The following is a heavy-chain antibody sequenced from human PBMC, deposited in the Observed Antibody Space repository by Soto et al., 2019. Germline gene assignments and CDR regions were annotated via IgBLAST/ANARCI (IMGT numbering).Heavy chain of an antibody. V-gene: IGHV1-69*13. Sequence: SVKVSCKAYGGTFSRYAISWVRQAPGQGLEWMGGITPVFGTANYAQKFQGRVAITADESTRTSYMELRSLRSGDTAVYYCARGWGYDTSDYYYAYWGQGTLVTVS. CDR2: ITPVFGTA. D-gene: IGHD3-22*01. CDR3: ARGWGYDTSDYYYAY. J-gene: IGHJ4*02. CDR1: GGTFSRYA.